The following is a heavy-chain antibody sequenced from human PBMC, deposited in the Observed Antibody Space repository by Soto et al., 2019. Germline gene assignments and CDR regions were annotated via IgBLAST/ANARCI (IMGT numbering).Heavy chain of an antibody. CDR3: ARVSVDSSGYYYED. V-gene: IGHV4-59*01. J-gene: IGHJ4*02. CDR2: IYYSGST. CDR1: GGSISSYY. Sequence: QVQLQESGPGLVKPSETLSLTCTVSGGSISSYYWSWIRQPPGKGLEWIGYIYYSGSTNYNPSLKSRVTISVDTSKNQFSLKLSSVTAADTAVYYCARVSVDSSGYYYEDWGQGTLVTVSS. D-gene: IGHD3-22*01.